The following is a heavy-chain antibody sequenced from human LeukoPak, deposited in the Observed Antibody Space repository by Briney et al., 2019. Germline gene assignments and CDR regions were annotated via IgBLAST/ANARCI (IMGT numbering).Heavy chain of an antibody. J-gene: IGHJ4*02. D-gene: IGHD4-17*01. V-gene: IGHV4-34*01. CDR3: ARARVYGDSFFDY. CDR1: GGSFSGYY. CDR2: INHSGST. Sequence: SETLSLTCAVYGGSFSGYYWSWIRQPPGKGLEWIGEINHSGSTNYNPSLKSRVTMSVDTSKNQFSLKLSSVTAADTAVYYCARARVYGDSFFDYWGQGTLVTVSS.